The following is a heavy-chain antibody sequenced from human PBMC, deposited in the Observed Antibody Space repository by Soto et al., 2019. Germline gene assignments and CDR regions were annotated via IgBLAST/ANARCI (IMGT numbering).Heavy chain of an antibody. CDR3: AKSAIPSVVAALCGMDV. D-gene: IGHD2-15*01. V-gene: IGHV3-30*18. CDR1: GFTFSSYG. CDR2: ISYDGSNK. Sequence: QVQLVESGGGVVQPGRSLRLSCAASGFTFSSYGMHWVRQAPGKGLEWVAVISYDGSNKYYADSVKGRFTISRDNSKNTLYLQMNSLRAEDTAVYYCAKSAIPSVVAALCGMDVWCQGTTVTVSS. J-gene: IGHJ6*02.